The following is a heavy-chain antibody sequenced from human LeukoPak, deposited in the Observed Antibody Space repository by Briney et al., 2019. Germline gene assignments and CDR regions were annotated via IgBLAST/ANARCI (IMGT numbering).Heavy chain of an antibody. CDR1: GFTFSSYG. CDR3: VRASYYYDTSGSPRGWFDP. V-gene: IGHV3-48*04. Sequence: GGTLRLTCAASGFTFSSYGMSWVRQAPGKGLEWVSYISSSGSSIHYADSVKGRSTISRDNAKNSLFLQMNSLRAEDTAVYYCVRASYYYDTSGSPRGWFDPWGQGTLVTVSS. D-gene: IGHD3-22*01. J-gene: IGHJ5*02. CDR2: ISSSGSSI.